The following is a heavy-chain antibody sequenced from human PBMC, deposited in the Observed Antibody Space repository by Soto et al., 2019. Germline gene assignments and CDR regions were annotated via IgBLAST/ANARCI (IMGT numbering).Heavy chain of an antibody. Sequence: QVQLVESGGGLVQPGRSLRLSCAASGFTFNSYGMHWVRQAPGKGLEWVAVLSYDGSDKYYADSVKGLFTISRDNSKNPLFLQMNTLRGDDTAIYYCAKALGASSSSSFEYWGQGTLVSVSS. J-gene: IGHJ4*02. CDR1: GFTFNSYG. D-gene: IGHD6-6*01. CDR3: AKALGASSSSSFEY. CDR2: LSYDGSDK. V-gene: IGHV3-30*18.